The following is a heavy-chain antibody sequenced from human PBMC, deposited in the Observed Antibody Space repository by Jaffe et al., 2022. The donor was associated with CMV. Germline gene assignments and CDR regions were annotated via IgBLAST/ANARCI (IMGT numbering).Heavy chain of an antibody. CDR1: GFTFSSYW. Sequence: EVQLVESGGGLVQPGGSLRLSCAASGFTFSSYWMSWVRQAPGKGLEWVANIKQDGSEKYYVDSVKGRFTISRDNAKNSLYLQMNSLRAEDTAVYYCARGGDIVVVVAATGFDPWGQGTLVTVSS. CDR3: ARGGDIVVVVAATGFDP. V-gene: IGHV3-7*04. J-gene: IGHJ5*02. CDR2: IKQDGSEK. D-gene: IGHD2-15*01.